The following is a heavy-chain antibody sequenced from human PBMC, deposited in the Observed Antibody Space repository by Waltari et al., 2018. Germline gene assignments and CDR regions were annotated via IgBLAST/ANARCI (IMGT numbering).Heavy chain of an antibody. J-gene: IGHJ4*02. CDR1: GGSFNSYY. D-gene: IGHD6-13*01. CDR2: INQSGST. V-gene: IGHV4-34*01. Sequence: QVQVQQWGAGLLKPSETLSLTCAVYGGSFNSYYWTWIRHPPGKGLEGIGEINQSGSTKYNPSLKSRVTRSVDTSKNQLSLEVNSVTAADTAVYYCARGRAADGQALFDYWGQGTLVTVSS. CDR3: ARGRAADGQALFDY.